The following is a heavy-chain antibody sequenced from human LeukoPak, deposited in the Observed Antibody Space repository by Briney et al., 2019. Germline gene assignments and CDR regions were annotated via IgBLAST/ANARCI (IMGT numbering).Heavy chain of an antibody. V-gene: IGHV4-31*03. D-gene: IGHD3-22*01. CDR1: GGSIGSGGYS. CDR2: IYYSGST. J-gene: IGHJ4*02. CDR3: ARVLRITMIVNY. Sequence: NPSEPLSLTCTVSGGSIGSGGYSWSWIRQHPGKGLEWIGYIYYSGSTYYNPSLRSRVTISVDTSKNQFSLRLSSVTAADTAVYYCARVLRITMIVNYWGQGTLVTVSS.